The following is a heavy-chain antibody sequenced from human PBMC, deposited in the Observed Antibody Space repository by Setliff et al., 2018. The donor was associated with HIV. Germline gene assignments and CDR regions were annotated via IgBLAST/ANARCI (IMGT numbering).Heavy chain of an antibody. CDR3: ARQFPPYHSGAHYSDL. Sequence: SETLSLTCTVSGGSITPHYLSWILQPPGKGLEWIGLIYYSGSTNYSPSLKSRVTISVDSSKNQFSLKLTSVTAADAAIYYCARQFPPYHSGAHYSDLWSQGTLVTVSS. CDR1: GGSITPHY. D-gene: IGHD6-19*01. J-gene: IGHJ5*02. V-gene: IGHV4-59*11. CDR2: IYYSGST.